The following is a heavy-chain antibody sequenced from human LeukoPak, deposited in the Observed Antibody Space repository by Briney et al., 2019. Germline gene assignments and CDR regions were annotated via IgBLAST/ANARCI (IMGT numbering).Heavy chain of an antibody. D-gene: IGHD6-19*01. V-gene: IGHV3-7*04. CDR1: GFTFSSYW. Sequence: GGSLRLSCAASGFTFSSYWMSWVRQAPGKGLEWVANIKQDGSEKYYVDSVKGRFTISRDNAKNSLYLQMNSLRAEDTAVYYCARDGDSSGWYGEAFDYGMDVWGQGTTVTVSS. CDR2: IKQDGSEK. CDR3: ARDGDSSGWYGEAFDYGMDV. J-gene: IGHJ6*02.